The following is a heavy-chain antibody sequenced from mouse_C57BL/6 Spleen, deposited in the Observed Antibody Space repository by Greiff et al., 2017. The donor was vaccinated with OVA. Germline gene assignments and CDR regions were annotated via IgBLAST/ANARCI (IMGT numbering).Heavy chain of an antibody. J-gene: IGHJ1*03. D-gene: IGHD2-3*01. CDR1: GYTFTSYW. Sequence: QVQLQQPGAELVRPGTSVKLSCKASGYTFTSYWMHWVKQRPGQGLEWIGVIDPSDSYTNYKQKFKGKATLTVDTSSSTAYMQLSSLTSEDSAVYYCARGEGNGYYDWYFDVWGTGTTVTVSS. CDR2: IDPSDSYT. V-gene: IGHV1-59*01. CDR3: ARGEGNGYYDWYFDV.